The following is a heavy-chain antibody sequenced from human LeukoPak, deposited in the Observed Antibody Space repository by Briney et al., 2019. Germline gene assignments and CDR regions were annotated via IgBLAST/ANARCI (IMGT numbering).Heavy chain of an antibody. J-gene: IGHJ1*01. D-gene: IGHD3-10*01. CDR3: AKDSASGEWHLNRYFQH. Sequence: SVKVSCKASGGTFSSYAISWVRQAPGQGLEWMGRIIPILGIANYAQKFQGRVTITADKSTSTAYMELSSLRSEDTAVYYCAKDSASGEWHLNRYFQHWGQGTLVTVSS. V-gene: IGHV1-69*04. CDR1: GGTFSSYA. CDR2: IIPILGIA.